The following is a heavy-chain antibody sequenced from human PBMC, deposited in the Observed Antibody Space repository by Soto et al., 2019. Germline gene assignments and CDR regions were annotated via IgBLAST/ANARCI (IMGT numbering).Heavy chain of an antibody. V-gene: IGHV3-33*08. D-gene: IGHD2-21*02. Sequence: WGSLRLSCAASGFTFISYGMHFVRHSPWKWLEWVAVIWYDGSNKYYADSVKGRFTISRDNSKNTLYLQMNSLRAEDTAVYYCARARGRCGGDCYSGYFDYWGQGTLVTVSS. CDR1: GFTFISYG. J-gene: IGHJ4*02. CDR3: ARARGRCGGDCYSGYFDY. CDR2: IWYDGSNK.